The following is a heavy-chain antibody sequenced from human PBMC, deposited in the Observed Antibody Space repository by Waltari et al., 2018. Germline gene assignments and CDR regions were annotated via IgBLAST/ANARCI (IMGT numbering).Heavy chain of an antibody. V-gene: IGHV3-33*01. Sequence: QVQVVEFGGGAVQPGQSLRLSCVTSGFKFSSYGMHWVRQAPGKGLEWVAVIWYDGSNTDYREAVKGRFTISRDNVKNTVDLQMNNLRVEDTAVYYCARPAWNDPPYYYGMDVWGPGTTVSVSS. CDR3: ARPAWNDPPYYYGMDV. CDR1: GFKFSSYG. CDR2: IWYDGSNT. D-gene: IGHD1-1*01. J-gene: IGHJ6*02.